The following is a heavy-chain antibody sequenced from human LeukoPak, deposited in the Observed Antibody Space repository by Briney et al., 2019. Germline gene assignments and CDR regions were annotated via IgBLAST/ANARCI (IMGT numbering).Heavy chain of an antibody. V-gene: IGHV4-59*01. CDR2: IYYSGST. Sequence: SETLSLTCTVSGGSISSYYWSWIRQPPGKGLEWIGYIYYSGSTNYNPSLKSRVTISVDTSKNQFSLKLSSVTAAATAVYYCARQELDYDFWSGYYNTYYFDYWGQGTLVTASS. J-gene: IGHJ4*02. CDR1: GGSISSYY. D-gene: IGHD3-3*01. CDR3: ARQELDYDFWSGYYNTYYFDY.